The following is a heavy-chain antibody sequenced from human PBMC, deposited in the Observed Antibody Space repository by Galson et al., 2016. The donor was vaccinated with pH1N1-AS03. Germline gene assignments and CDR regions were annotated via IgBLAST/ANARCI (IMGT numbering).Heavy chain of an antibody. V-gene: IGHV3-48*01. CDR2: ITSSSSMI. CDR1: GFSFSSYG. Sequence: SLRLSCAASGFSFSSYGMNWVRQAPGKGLEWVSYITSSSSMIYYADSVKGRFIISRGNAKNSLYLHMKSLRAEDTAVYYCARDRKGYGSSFDYWGQGTLVSVSS. J-gene: IGHJ4*02. D-gene: IGHD5-12*01. CDR3: ARDRKGYGSSFDY.